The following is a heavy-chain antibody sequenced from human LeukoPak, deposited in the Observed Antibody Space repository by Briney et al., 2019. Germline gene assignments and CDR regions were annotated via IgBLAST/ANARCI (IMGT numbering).Heavy chain of an antibody. V-gene: IGHV4-4*08. D-gene: IGHD3/OR15-3a*01. J-gene: IGHJ3*02. Sequence: SETLSLTCTVSGGSITGYHWSWIRQPPGKGLEWIGYIYSSETTNYKPSLKSRVTISADTSKNQFSLKLTSVTAADTAIYYCARRTDFDIWGQGTMVTASS. CDR1: GGSITGYH. CDR2: IYSSETT. CDR3: ARRTDFDI.